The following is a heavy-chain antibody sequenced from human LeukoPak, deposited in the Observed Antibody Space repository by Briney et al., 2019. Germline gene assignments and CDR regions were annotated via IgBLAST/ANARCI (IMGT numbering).Heavy chain of an antibody. CDR1: GFIVSNNY. Sequence: GGSLRLSCAASGFIVSNNYMSWVRQAPGKGLEWVSIIYSDGTTYYTDSVKGRFTISRDNSKNTLYLQMNSLRAEDTAVYYCARVSSSGWYYFDYWGQGTLVTVSS. J-gene: IGHJ4*02. CDR3: ARVSSSGWYYFDY. CDR2: IYSDGTT. V-gene: IGHV3-53*01. D-gene: IGHD6-19*01.